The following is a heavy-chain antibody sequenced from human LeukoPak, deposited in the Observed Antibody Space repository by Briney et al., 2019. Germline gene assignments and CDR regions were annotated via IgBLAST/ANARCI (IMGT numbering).Heavy chain of an antibody. D-gene: IGHD1-26*01. CDR3: ARELSGSRKWFDP. Sequence: SETLSLTCAVSAGSISSSNWWSWVRQPPGKGLEWIGEIYHTGITYYNPSLKSRVTISVDKSKNQFSLKLSSVTAADTAIYYCARELSGSRKWFDPWGQGTLVTVSS. V-gene: IGHV4-4*02. J-gene: IGHJ5*02. CDR2: IYHTGIT. CDR1: AGSISSSNW.